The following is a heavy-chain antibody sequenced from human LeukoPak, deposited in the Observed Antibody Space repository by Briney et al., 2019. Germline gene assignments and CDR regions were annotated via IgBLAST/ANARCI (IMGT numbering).Heavy chain of an antibody. J-gene: IGHJ6*02. CDR3: ARDRVYSSKPKYYYYGMDV. CDR2: ISGSGGST. CDR1: GFTFSSYA. V-gene: IGHV3-23*01. Sequence: GGSLRLSCAASGFTFSSYAMSWVRQAPGKGLEWVSAISGSGGSTYYADSVKGRFTISRDNSKNTLYLQMNSLRAEDTAVYYCARDRVYSSKPKYYYYGMDVWGQGTTVTVSS. D-gene: IGHD6-19*01.